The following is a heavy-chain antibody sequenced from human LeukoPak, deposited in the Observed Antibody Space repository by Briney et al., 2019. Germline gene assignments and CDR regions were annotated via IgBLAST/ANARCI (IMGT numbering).Heavy chain of an antibody. V-gene: IGHV3-7*01. CDR2: IKQDGSDI. Sequence: GGSLRLSCAASGFTLSNYWMSWVRQAPGKGLEWVAYIKQDGSDIRYVDSVKGRFTISRDNVKNSLYLQMNSLRAEDTAVFYCARALRSRCLFDLWGRGTLVTVSS. J-gene: IGHJ2*01. CDR1: GFTLSNYW. CDR3: ARALRSRCLFDL. D-gene: IGHD4-17*01.